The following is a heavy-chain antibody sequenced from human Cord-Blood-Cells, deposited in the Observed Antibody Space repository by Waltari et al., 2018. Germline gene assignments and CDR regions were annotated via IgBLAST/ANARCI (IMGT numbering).Heavy chain of an antibody. CDR2: IYHSGST. V-gene: IGHV4-38-2*01. CDR3: AGFWSGYFDY. Sequence: QVHLQESGPGLVRHSATMSLTGAVPGYSLSRCSYGRGIRQPPGKGLEWIGSIYHSGSTYYNPSLKSRVTMSVDTSKIQFSLKLSSVTAADTAVYYCAGFWSGYFDYWGQGTLVTVSS. D-gene: IGHD3-3*01. J-gene: IGHJ4*02. CDR1: GYSLSRCSY.